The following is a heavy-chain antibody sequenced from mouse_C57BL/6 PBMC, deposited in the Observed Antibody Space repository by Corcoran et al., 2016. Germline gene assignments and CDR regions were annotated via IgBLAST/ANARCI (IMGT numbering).Heavy chain of an antibody. D-gene: IGHD1-1*01. CDR3: ARRGPYYYGSSYDAMDY. CDR1: GFSLSTSGMG. Sequence: QVTLKESGPGILQSSQTLSLTCSFSGFSLSTSGMGVSWIRQPSGKGLEWLAHIYWDDDKRYNPSLKSRLTISKDTSRNQVFLKITSVDTADTATYYCARRGPYYYGSSYDAMDYWGQGTSVTVSS. CDR2: IYWDDDK. J-gene: IGHJ4*01. V-gene: IGHV8-12*01.